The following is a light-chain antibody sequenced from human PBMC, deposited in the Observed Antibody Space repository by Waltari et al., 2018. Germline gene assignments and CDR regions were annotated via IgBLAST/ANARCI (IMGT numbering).Light chain of an antibody. CDR1: QSFETD. CDR2: DAS. V-gene: IGKV3-11*01. J-gene: IGKJ4*01. CDR3: QQRRTWPLT. Sequence: CRAIQSFETDLAWYQQRPGQSPRLLIYDASYRATDIPARFSGRGSETYFTLTISSLQPEDFAVYYCQQRRTWPLTFGGGTRVQI.